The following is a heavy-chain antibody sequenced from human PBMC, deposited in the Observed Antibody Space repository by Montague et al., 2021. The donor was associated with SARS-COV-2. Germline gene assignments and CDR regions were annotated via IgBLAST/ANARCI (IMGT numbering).Heavy chain of an antibody. D-gene: IGHD3-10*01. Sequence: SETLSLTYTVSGGSISSSSYYWGWIRQPPGKGLEWIGSIFYSGSTDYXSSLKSRVTISVDTSKNQFSLKLSSVTAADTAAYYCASMVRAQVYYFDYWGQGTLVTVSS. CDR2: IFYSGST. V-gene: IGHV4-39*01. J-gene: IGHJ4*02. CDR3: ASMVRAQVYYFDY. CDR1: GGSISSSSYY.